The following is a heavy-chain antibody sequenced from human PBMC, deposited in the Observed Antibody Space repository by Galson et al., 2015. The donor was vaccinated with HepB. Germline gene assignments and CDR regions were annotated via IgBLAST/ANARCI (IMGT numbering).Heavy chain of an antibody. V-gene: IGHV1-18*01. J-gene: IGHJ6*02. Sequence: QSGAEVKKPGASVKVSCKAPGYRFNSYGISWVRQAPGQGLEWMGWISGYNDKTDFAQKFQGRVTMTTDTSTSTAFMELRSLKSDDTAVYYCARDSTSSDFGRYYYYGMDVWGQGTTVTVSS. CDR1: GYRFNSYG. CDR3: ARDSTSSDFGRYYYYGMDV. CDR2: ISGYNDKT. D-gene: IGHD6-6*01.